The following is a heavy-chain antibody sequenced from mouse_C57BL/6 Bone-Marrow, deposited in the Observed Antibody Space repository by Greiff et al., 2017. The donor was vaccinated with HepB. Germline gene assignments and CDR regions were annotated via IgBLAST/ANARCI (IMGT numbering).Heavy chain of an antibody. D-gene: IGHD1-1*01. CDR1: GFTFSNYW. CDR3: TASYYGTLFAY. V-gene: IGHV6-3*01. J-gene: IGHJ3*01. CDR2: IRLKSDNYAT. Sequence: EVKLQESGGGLVQPGGSMKLSCVASGFTFSNYWMNWVRQSPEKGLEWVAQIRLKSDNYATHYAESVKGRFTISRDDSKSSVYLQMNNLRAEDTGIYYCTASYYGTLFAYWGQGTLVTVSA.